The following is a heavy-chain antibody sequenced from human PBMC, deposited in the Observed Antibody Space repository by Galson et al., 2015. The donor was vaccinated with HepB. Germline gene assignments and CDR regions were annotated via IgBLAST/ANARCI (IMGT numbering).Heavy chain of an antibody. V-gene: IGHV3-33*01. CDR1: GFTFSSYG. D-gene: IGHD6-6*01. CDR2: IWYDGSNK. Sequence: SLRLSCAASGFTFSSYGMHWVRQAPGKGLEWVAVIWYDGSNKYYADSVKGRFTISRDNSKNTLYLQMNSLRAEDTAVYYCARAPMRRQLVHFDYWGQGTLVTVSS. CDR3: ARAPMRRQLVHFDY. J-gene: IGHJ4*02.